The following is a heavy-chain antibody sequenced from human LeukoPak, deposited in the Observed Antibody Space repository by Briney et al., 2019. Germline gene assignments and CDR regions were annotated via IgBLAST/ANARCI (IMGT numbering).Heavy chain of an antibody. CDR2: IYTSGST. CDR1: GGSISSDGYS. CDR3: ARGCGGDCYGAFDI. D-gene: IGHD2-21*02. Sequence: PSQTLSLTCAVSGGSISSDGYSWSWIRQPAGKGLEWIGRIYTSGSTNYNPSLKSRVTMSVDTSENQFSLKLSSVTAADTAVYYCARGCGGDCYGAFDIWGQGTMVTVSS. J-gene: IGHJ3*02. V-gene: IGHV4-61*02.